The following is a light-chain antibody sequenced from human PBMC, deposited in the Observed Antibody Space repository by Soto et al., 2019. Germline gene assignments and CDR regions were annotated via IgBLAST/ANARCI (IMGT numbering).Light chain of an antibody. Sequence: VLTQSPATLSLSPGEIATLSCETTQTITTSQLAWYQHKPGLAPRLLIYDTSSRAAGIPDRFTGSGSGTDFTLTISRLESEDFAVYYCQHYGTSPGLTFRGGTKVEIK. CDR2: DTS. CDR3: QHYGTSPGLT. CDR1: QTITTSQ. J-gene: IGKJ4*01. V-gene: IGKV3D-20*01.